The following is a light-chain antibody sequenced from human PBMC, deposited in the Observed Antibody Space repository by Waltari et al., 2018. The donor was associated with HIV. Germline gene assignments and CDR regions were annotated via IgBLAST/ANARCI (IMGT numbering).Light chain of an antibody. CDR2: SNI. V-gene: IGLV1-40*01. Sequence: CYKQVPGTSPKLVIYSNINRPSGVPDRFSASKSGTSASLAITGLQAEDEAHYYCQSHDRSLSGPWVFGGGTKLTVL. CDR3: QSHDRSLSGPWV. J-gene: IGLJ3*02.